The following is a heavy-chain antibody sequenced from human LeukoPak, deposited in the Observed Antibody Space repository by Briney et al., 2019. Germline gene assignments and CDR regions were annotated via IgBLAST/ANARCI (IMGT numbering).Heavy chain of an antibody. D-gene: IGHD6-19*01. CDR1: GFTFGSYA. J-gene: IGHJ3*02. Sequence: GGSLRLSCAASGFTFGSYAMSWVRQAPGKGLEWVSAISGSGGSTYYADSVKGRFTISRDNSKNTLYLQMNSLRAEDTAVYYCASSGPYSSGWYAFDIWGQGTMVTISS. V-gene: IGHV3-23*01. CDR2: ISGSGGST. CDR3: ASSGPYSSGWYAFDI.